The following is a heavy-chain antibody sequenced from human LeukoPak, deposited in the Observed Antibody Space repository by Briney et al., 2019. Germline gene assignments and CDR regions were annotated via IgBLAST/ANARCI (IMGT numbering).Heavy chain of an antibody. CDR3: ARDLLRGESGSWFEGFDI. J-gene: IGHJ3*02. D-gene: IGHD6-13*01. CDR1: GGSISSGSYF. Sequence: SETLSLTCTDSGGSISSGSYFWNWIRQPAGKGLEWIGRISTRGSTNYNTSLKSRLTLSIDTSNNQFSLSLNSVTAADTAIYYCARDLLRGESGSWFEGFDIWGQGTKVTVSS. CDR2: ISTRGST. V-gene: IGHV4-61*02.